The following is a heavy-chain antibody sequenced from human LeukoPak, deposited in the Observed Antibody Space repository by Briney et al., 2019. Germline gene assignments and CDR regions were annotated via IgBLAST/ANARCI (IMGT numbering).Heavy chain of an antibody. Sequence: GGSLRLSCAASGFTFCNAWMIWARQAPGEGLEWVGRIKSKTDAGTTGYAAPVKGRFTISRDDSKNTLYLQMNSLKTEDTAVYYCTAALGEGKNYWGQGTLVTVSS. V-gene: IGHV3-15*01. CDR3: TAALGEGKNY. CDR2: IKSKTDAGTT. J-gene: IGHJ4*02. D-gene: IGHD3-16*01. CDR1: GFTFCNAW.